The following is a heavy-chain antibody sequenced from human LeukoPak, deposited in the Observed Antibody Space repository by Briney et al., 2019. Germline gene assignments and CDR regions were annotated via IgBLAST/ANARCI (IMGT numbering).Heavy chain of an antibody. V-gene: IGHV1-3*01. D-gene: IGHD3-9*01. CDR2: INAGNGNT. CDR3: ARAIYDILTGYYQTPMGY. J-gene: IGHJ4*02. CDR1: GYTFTSYA. Sequence: ASVKVSCKASGYTFTSYAMHWVRQAPGQRLEWMGWINAGNGNTKYSQKFQGRVTITRDTSASTAYMELSSLRSEDTAVYYCARAIYDILTGYYQTPMGYWGQGTLVTVSS.